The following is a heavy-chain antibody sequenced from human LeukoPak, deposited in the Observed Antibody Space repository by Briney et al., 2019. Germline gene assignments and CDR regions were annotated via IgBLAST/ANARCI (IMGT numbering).Heavy chain of an antibody. CDR2: IIPMFGSA. J-gene: IGHJ6*03. CDR1: GLTLSTYA. D-gene: IGHD6-6*01. V-gene: IGHV1-69*05. Sequence: GASVKVSCKASGLTLSTYAISWVRQAPGQGLEWMGGIIPMFGSAHYAQKFQDRVTITTDEFTTIAYMELSSLRSEDTAVYYCASSPRIVGRLDYYYYYMDVWGKGTTVTVSS. CDR3: ASSPRIVGRLDYYYYYMDV.